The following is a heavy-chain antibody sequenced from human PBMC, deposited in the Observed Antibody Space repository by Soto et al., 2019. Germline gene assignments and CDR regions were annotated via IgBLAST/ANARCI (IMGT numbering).Heavy chain of an antibody. CDR2: IWYDGSNK. Sequence: QVQLVESGGGVVQPGRSLRLSCAASGFTFSSYGMHWVRQAPGKGLEWVAVIWYDGSNKYYADSVKGRFTISRDNSKNTLYLQMNSLRVEDTAVYYCARDRYSSGWYVLDYWGQGTLVTVSS. CDR1: GFTFSSYG. D-gene: IGHD6-19*01. V-gene: IGHV3-33*01. J-gene: IGHJ4*02. CDR3: ARDRYSSGWYVLDY.